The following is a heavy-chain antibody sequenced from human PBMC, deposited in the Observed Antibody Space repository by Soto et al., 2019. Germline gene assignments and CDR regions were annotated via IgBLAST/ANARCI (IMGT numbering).Heavy chain of an antibody. D-gene: IGHD6-19*01. CDR3: ARGRKQWLTDFDY. J-gene: IGHJ4*02. Sequence: SETLSLTCTVSGGSISNYYWSWIRQSPGEGLEWIGYVYSSGSTNFNPSLKSRVTISVDTSKNQFSLKLSSVTAADTAVYYCARGRKQWLTDFDYWGQGTLVTVSS. V-gene: IGHV4-59*12. CDR2: VYSSGST. CDR1: GGSISNYY.